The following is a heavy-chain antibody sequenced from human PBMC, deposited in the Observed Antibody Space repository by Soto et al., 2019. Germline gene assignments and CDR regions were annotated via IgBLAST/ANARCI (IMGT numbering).Heavy chain of an antibody. J-gene: IGHJ4*02. D-gene: IGHD5-12*01. Sequence: QVQLQQWGAGLLKPSETLCLICTVSGGSLSGYYWSWIRQPPGKGLEWIGEVKDGGHTNYSPSLRGRVTISSDTSNNQFSLRLNSVTAADTGVYYCARGQEGVVATHWDQVSLVTVSS. CDR3: ARGQEGVVATH. CDR2: VKDGGHT. V-gene: IGHV4-34*01. CDR1: GGSLSGYY.